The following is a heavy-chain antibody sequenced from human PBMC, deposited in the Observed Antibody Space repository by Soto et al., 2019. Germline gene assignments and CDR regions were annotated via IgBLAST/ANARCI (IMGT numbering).Heavy chain of an antibody. CDR3: ATVLGGAFDV. CDR2: FDYEEDEE. V-gene: IGHV1-24*01. J-gene: IGHJ3*01. CDR1: GYTLAELS. Sequence: QVNWLQSGAEVKKPGASIQVSGKVSGYTLAELSIQWARQAPGKGLEWVGGFDYEEDEEIYAHKFPGRVTMTEDTSTHTAFMRLRGLSSEDTAIYYCATVLGGAFDVWGQGTMVTVSS. D-gene: IGHD3-16*01.